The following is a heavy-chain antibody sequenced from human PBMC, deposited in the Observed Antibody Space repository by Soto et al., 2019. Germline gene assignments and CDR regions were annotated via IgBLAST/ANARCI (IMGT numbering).Heavy chain of an antibody. CDR2: INHSGST. J-gene: IGHJ4*02. V-gene: IGHV4-34*01. CDR3: ARVSRITMVRGVT. CDR1: GGSFSGYY. D-gene: IGHD3-10*01. Sequence: QVQLQQWGAGLLKPSETLSLTCAVYGGSFSGYYWSWIRQPPGKGLEWIGEINHSGSTNYNPSLKRRLTISVDTSKNQFSLKLRSVTAADTPVYYCARVSRITMVRGVTWGQGTLVTVSS.